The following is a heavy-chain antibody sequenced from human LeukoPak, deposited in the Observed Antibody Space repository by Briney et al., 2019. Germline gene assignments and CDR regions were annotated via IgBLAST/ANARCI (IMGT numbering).Heavy chain of an antibody. CDR2: IYYSGST. V-gene: IGHV4-31*03. CDR1: GDSISSGGYY. Sequence: SRTLSLTCTVSGDSISSGGYYWSWIRQHPGKGLEWIGYIYYSGSTYYNPSLKSRVTISVDTSKNQFSLKLSSVTAADTAVYYCARSYSSSPFDYWGQGTLVTVSS. D-gene: IGHD6-6*01. J-gene: IGHJ4*02. CDR3: ARSYSSSPFDY.